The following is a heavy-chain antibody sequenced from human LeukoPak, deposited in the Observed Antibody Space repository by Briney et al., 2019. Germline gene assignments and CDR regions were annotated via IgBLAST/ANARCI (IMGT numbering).Heavy chain of an antibody. D-gene: IGHD6-13*01. CDR3: ARGIAAAGTDYFDY. J-gene: IGHJ4*02. CDR1: GFTFSSYA. CDR2: ISYDGSNK. Sequence: PGGSLRLSCAASGFTFSSYAMHWVRQAPGKGLEWVAVISYDGSNKYYADSVKGRFTISRDNSKNTLYLQMNSLRAEDTAVYYCARGIAAAGTDYFDYWGQGTLVTVSS. V-gene: IGHV3-30*04.